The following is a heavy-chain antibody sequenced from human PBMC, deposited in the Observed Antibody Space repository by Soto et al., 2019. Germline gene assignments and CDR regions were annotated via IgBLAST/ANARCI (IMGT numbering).Heavy chain of an antibody. D-gene: IGHD3-10*01. J-gene: IGHJ4*02. CDR3: ARFDGASRGY. CDR2: INTGGSAI. Sequence: GGSLRLSCVVSGLTFSNYEMNWVRQAPGKGLDWVAYINTGGSAIYHADSVKGRFTISRDNAKNSLYLQIDSLRAEDTAVYYCARFDGASRGYWGQGTLVTVSS. V-gene: IGHV3-48*03. CDR1: GLTFSNYE.